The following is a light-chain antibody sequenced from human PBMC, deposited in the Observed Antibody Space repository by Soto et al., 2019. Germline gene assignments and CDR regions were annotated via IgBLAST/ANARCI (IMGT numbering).Light chain of an antibody. CDR1: QSVSSIY. J-gene: IGKJ2*01. CDR2: GAS. V-gene: IGKV3-20*01. CDR3: QQYGSSPPYT. Sequence: EIVLTQSPGTLSLSPGERATLSCRASQSVSSIYLAWYQQKPGQAPRLLIYGASSRATGILDRFSGSGSGTDCTLTISRLEPEDFAVYYCQQYGSSPPYTFGQGTKLEIK.